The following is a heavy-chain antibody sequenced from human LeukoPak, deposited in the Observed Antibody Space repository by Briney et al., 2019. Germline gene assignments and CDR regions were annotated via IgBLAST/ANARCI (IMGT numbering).Heavy chain of an antibody. J-gene: IGHJ4*02. D-gene: IGHD2-15*01. V-gene: IGHV3-53*01. CDR3: ARGHCSGGSCNDY. Sequence: GGSLRLSCAASGFTVSSNYMSWVRQAPGKGLEWVSVIYSGGSTYYADSVKGRFTISRDNSKNTLYLQMNSLRAEDTAVYHCARGHCSGGSCNDYWGQGTLVTVSS. CDR2: IYSGGST. CDR1: GFTVSSNY.